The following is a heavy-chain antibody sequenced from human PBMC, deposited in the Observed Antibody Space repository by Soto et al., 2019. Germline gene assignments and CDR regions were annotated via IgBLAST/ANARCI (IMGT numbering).Heavy chain of an antibody. J-gene: IGHJ4*02. CDR2: IIPILGIA. D-gene: IGHD2-21*02. CDR1: GGTFSSYT. CDR3: ARDDGLAYCGGDCHS. V-gene: IGHV1-69*02. Sequence: QVQLVQSGAEVKKPGSSVKVSCKASGGTFSSYTISWVRQAPGQGLEWMGRIIPILGIANYAQKFQGRVTITADKPTSTAYMELSSLRSEDTAVYYCARDDGLAYCGGDCHSWGQGTLVTVSS.